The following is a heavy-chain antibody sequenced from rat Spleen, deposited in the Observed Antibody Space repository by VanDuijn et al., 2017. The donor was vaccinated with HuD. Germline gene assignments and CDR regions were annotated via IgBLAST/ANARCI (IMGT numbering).Heavy chain of an antibody. CDR2: IWGNGNT. CDR1: GFSLSSYG. V-gene: IGHV2-13*01. CDR3: ARADVAARSTDGTYHHRYFDY. J-gene: IGHJ2*01. D-gene: IGHD1-12*02. Sequence: QVQLKESGPGLVQPSQTLSLTCTVSGFSLSSYGVIWVRQPPGKGLEWMGVIWGNGNTNYNSTLKSRLSISRDTSKSQIYLKMNSLQTEDTATYFCARADVAARSTDGTYHHRYFDYWGQGVMVAVSS.